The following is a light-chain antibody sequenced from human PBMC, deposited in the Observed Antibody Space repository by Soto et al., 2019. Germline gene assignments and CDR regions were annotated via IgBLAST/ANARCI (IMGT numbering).Light chain of an antibody. CDR1: QSVARD. V-gene: IGKV3-20*01. CDR2: RAS. J-gene: IGKJ2*01. Sequence: EIVLTQSPGTLSLSPGDTATLSCRASQSVARDLSWYQQKPGQAPRLLISRASTGATGIPDRFSGSGSGTDFTLTINRLEPEDSAVYFCHHYGSSPPYTFGQGTKLEIK. CDR3: HHYGSSPPYT.